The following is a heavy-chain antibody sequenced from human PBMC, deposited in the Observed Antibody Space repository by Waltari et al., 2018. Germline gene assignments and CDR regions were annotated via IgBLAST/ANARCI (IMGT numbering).Heavy chain of an antibody. V-gene: IGHV1-24*01. CDR3: ATDLYYYDSSGGPYFDY. Sequence: QVQLVQSGAEVKKPGASVKVSCKVSGYTLTDLSMPWVRQAPGKGLEWMGGFDPEDGETIYAQKFQGRVTMTEDTSTDTAYMELSSLRSEDTAVYYCATDLYYYDSSGGPYFDYWGQGTLVTVSS. D-gene: IGHD3-22*01. CDR2: FDPEDGET. CDR1: GYTLTDLS. J-gene: IGHJ4*02.